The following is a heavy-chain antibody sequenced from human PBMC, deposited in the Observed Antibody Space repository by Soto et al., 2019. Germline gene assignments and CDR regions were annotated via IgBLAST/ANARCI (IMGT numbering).Heavy chain of an antibody. CDR3: ARDGNVDTAMVVYYYYGMDV. D-gene: IGHD5-18*01. Sequence: QVQLVESGGGVVQPGRSLRLSCAASGFTFSSYGMHWVRQAPGKGLEWVAVIWYDGSNKYYADSVKGRFTISRDNSKNTLYLQMNSLRAEDTAVYYCARDGNVDTAMVVYYYYGMDVWGQGNTVTVSS. V-gene: IGHV3-33*01. CDR1: GFTFSSYG. CDR2: IWYDGSNK. J-gene: IGHJ6*02.